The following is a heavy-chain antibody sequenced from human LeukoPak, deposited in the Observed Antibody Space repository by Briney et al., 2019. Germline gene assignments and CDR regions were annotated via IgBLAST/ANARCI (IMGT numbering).Heavy chain of an antibody. Sequence: PGSSLRLSCAASVFTFEDYAMHWAREAPGKALEGLSLISGDGGSTYYADSVKGRFTISRDNSKHSLYLQMNSLRTEDTALYYCAKGGHYDSRDAIDYWGQGTLVTVSS. CDR1: VFTFEDYA. D-gene: IGHD3-22*01. CDR2: ISGDGGST. CDR3: AKGGHYDSRDAIDY. V-gene: IGHV3-43*02. J-gene: IGHJ4*02.